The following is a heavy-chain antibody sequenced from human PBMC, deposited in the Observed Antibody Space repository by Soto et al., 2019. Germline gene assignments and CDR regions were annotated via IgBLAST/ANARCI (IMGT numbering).Heavy chain of an antibody. Sequence: GGSLRLSCAASGFTVSSNYMSWVRQAPGKGLEWVSVIYSVGSKNYTDPLKGRFTISTDNSKNTLYLQMNSLRAEDTAVYYCASLDCSSTSCPNYYYYYMDVWGKGTTVTVSS. V-gene: IGHV3-66*01. CDR1: GFTVSSNY. CDR3: ASLDCSSTSCPNYYYYYMDV. D-gene: IGHD2-2*01. J-gene: IGHJ6*03. CDR2: IYSVGSK.